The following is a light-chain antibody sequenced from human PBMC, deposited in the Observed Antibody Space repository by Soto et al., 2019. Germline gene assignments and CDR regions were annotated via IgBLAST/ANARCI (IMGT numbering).Light chain of an antibody. CDR3: QQYGSSGT. CDR1: QSVSSSY. V-gene: IGKV3-20*01. CDR2: GAS. Sequence: EIVLTQSPGTLSLSPGERATLSCRASQSVSSSYLAWYQQTPGQAPRLLIYGASSRATGIPDRFSGSGSGTDFTLTISRLEPEDFAVYYCQQYGSSGTLGQGTKVDI. J-gene: IGKJ1*01.